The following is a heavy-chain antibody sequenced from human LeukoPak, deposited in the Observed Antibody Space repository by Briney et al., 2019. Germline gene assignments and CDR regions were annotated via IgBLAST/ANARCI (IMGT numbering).Heavy chain of an antibody. Sequence: SETLSLTCTVSGASIRSGDYYWSWIRQPPGKGLEWIGYIYDSGSTYYNPSLKSRITTSVDTSKNRFSLKLSSVTATDTAVYYCARDCSGGSCYGAFDIWGQGTMVTVSS. CDR3: ARDCSGGSCYGAFDI. CDR2: IYDSGST. V-gene: IGHV4-30-4*01. J-gene: IGHJ3*02. CDR1: GASIRSGDYY. D-gene: IGHD2-15*01.